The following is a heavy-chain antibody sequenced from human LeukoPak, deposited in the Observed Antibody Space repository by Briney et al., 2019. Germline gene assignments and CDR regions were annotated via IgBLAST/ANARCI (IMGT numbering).Heavy chain of an antibody. V-gene: IGHV3-48*04. CDR1: GFTFSSYS. Sequence: GGSLRLSCAASGFTFSSYSMNWVRQAPGKGLEWVSYISSSSSTIYYADSVKGRFTISRDNAKNSLYLQMNSLRTEDTALYYCAEGRFPRNYYYGMDVWGQGTTVTVSS. CDR3: AEGRFPRNYYYGMDV. CDR2: ISSSSSTI. J-gene: IGHJ6*02.